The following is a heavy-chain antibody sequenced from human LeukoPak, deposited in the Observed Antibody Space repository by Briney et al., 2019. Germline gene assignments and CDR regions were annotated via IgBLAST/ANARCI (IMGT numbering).Heavy chain of an antibody. CDR1: GFTFSSYG. CDR2: IWYDGSNK. D-gene: IGHD4-11*01. J-gene: IGHJ6*02. CDR3: AKDLVLGPHYSNNWSGGLDV. Sequence: GGSLRLSCAASGFTFSSYGMHWVRQAPGKGLEWVAVIWYDGSNKYYADSVKGRFTISRDNSKNTLFLQMNSLRAEDTAVYYCAKDLVLGPHYSNNWSGGLDVWGQGTTVTVSS. V-gene: IGHV3-30*02.